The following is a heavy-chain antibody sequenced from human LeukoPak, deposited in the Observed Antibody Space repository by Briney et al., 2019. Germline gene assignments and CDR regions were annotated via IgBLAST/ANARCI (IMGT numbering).Heavy chain of an antibody. Sequence: SETLSLTCTVSGGSISSYYWSWIRQPPGKGLEWIGYIYYSGSTNCNPSLKSRVTISVDTSKNQFSLKLSSVTAADTAVYYCARWRSGVDYWGQGTLVTVSS. CDR1: GGSISSYY. V-gene: IGHV4-59*12. D-gene: IGHD3-10*01. CDR2: IYYSGST. CDR3: ARWRSGVDY. J-gene: IGHJ4*02.